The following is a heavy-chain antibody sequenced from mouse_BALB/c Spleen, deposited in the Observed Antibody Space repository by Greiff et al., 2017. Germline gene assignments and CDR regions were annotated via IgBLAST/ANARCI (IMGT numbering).Heavy chain of an antibody. J-gene: IGHJ3*01. V-gene: IGHV3-6*02. CDR1: GYSITSGYY. CDR3: ARGATRFAY. D-gene: IGHD3-1*01. CDR2: ISYDGSN. Sequence: DVKLQESGPGLVKPSQSLSLTCSVTGYSITSGYYWNWIRQFPGNKLEWMGYISYDGSNNYNPSLKNRISITRDTSKNQFFLKLNSVTTEDTATYYCARGATRFAYWGQGTLVTVSA.